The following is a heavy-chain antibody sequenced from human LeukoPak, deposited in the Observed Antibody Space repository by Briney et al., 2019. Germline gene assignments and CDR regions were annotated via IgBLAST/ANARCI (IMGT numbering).Heavy chain of an antibody. CDR3: GRACHAGTDYLDH. D-gene: IGHD3-16*01. Sequence: PSETLSLTCIVSGGSISPCYYNWIRQPPSGRLQHIGDIHYSGGTNYNPSLKHRVTISVGTSKHQFPLKLSSAAAADTAVYYWGRACHAGTDYLDHWGQGTLVTVSS. CDR1: GGSISPCY. CDR2: IHYSGGT. J-gene: IGHJ4*02. V-gene: IGHV4-59*01.